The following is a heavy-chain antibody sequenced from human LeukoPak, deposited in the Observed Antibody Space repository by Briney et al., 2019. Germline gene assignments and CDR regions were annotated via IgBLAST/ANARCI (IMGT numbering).Heavy chain of an antibody. CDR2: ISGSGGST. Sequence: GGSLRLSCAASGFTFSSYAMSWVRQAPGKGLEWVSAISGSGGSTHYADSVKGRFTISRDNSKNTLYPQMNSLRAEDTAVYYCARKSVVPAARGSLDYWGQGTLVTVSS. D-gene: IGHD2-2*01. CDR1: GFTFSSYA. J-gene: IGHJ4*02. CDR3: ARKSVVPAARGSLDY. V-gene: IGHV3-23*01.